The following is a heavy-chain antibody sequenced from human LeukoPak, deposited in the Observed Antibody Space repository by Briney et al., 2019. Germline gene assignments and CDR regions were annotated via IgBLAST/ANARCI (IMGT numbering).Heavy chain of an antibody. CDR3: ARDIGWFGELFSWFDP. D-gene: IGHD3-10*01. CDR1: GFIFSGYS. J-gene: IGHJ5*02. CDR2: ISSSSSYI. Sequence: GGSLRLSCVASGFIFSGYSINWVRQAPGKGLEWVSSISSSSSYIYYADSVKGRFTISRDNAKNSLYLQMNSLRAEDTAVYYCARDIGWFGELFSWFDPWGQGTLVTVSS. V-gene: IGHV3-21*01.